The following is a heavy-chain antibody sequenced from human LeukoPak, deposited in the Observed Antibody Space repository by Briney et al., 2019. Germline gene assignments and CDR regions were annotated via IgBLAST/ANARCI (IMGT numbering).Heavy chain of an antibody. CDR3: ARFTGTTAEYYYYYYYMDV. D-gene: IGHD1-7*01. Sequence: SETLSLTCTVSGGSISSYYWSWIRQPPGKGLEWIGYIYYSGSTNYNPSLKSRVTISVDTSKNQFSLKLSSVTAADTAVYYCARFTGTTAEYYYYYYYMDVWGKGTTVTVSS. CDR1: GGSISSYY. CDR2: IYYSGST. J-gene: IGHJ6*03. V-gene: IGHV4-59*01.